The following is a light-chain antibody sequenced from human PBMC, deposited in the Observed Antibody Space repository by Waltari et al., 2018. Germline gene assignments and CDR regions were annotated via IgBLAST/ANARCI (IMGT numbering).Light chain of an antibody. J-gene: IGLJ2*01. Sequence: QSALTQPASVSGSPGQSITISCTGTSSDVGSYDSVSWYQQHPGKGPKLFLYAVYKRPSGVSNRVSGSKYGSTASLTISGLQAEDEADYYCSSYTGSGTLVLGGGTKLTVL. CDR3: SSYTGSGTLV. V-gene: IGLV2-23*02. CDR2: AVY. CDR1: SSDVGSYDS.